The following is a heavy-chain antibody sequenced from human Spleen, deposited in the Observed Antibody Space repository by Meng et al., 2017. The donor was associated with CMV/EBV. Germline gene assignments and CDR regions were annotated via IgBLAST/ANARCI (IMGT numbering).Heavy chain of an antibody. CDR2: INPKTGGT. Sequence: SGYSFNGYYIHWVRQAPGQGLEWMGWINPKTGGTYSTQRFQGRVTMTRDSSLSTAYMELGRPRSDDTAVYFCVRGGVLQFLEWLFFWGQGTLVTVSS. D-gene: IGHD3-3*01. CDR1: GYSFNGYY. V-gene: IGHV1-2*02. CDR3: VRGGVLQFLEWLFF. J-gene: IGHJ4*02.